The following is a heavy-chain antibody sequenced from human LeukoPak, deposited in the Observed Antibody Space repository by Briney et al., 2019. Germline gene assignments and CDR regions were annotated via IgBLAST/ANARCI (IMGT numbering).Heavy chain of an antibody. CDR3: ARALAVAGTGRFDP. J-gene: IGHJ5*02. CDR2: IYYSGST. V-gene: IGHV4-59*01. D-gene: IGHD6-19*01. CDR1: GGSISSYY. Sequence: PSETLSLTCTVSGGSISSYYWSWIRQPPGKGLEWLGYIYYSGSTNYNPSLKSRVTISVDTSKNQFSLKLSSVTAADTAVYYCARALAVAGTGRFDPWGQGTLVTVSS.